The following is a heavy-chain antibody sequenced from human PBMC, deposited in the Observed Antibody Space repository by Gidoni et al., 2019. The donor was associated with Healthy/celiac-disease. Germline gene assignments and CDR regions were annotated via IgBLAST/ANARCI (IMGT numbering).Heavy chain of an antibody. CDR2: IWYDGSNK. Sequence: QVQLVASGGGVVQPGSSLRLSSAASGFTFSSDGMHWVRQAPGTGLEWVAVIWYDGSNKCYADSVKGRFTISRDNSKNTLYLQRNRLRAEDTAVDYCARVSDSSGYYYAVGYWGQGTLVTVSS. V-gene: IGHV3-33*01. D-gene: IGHD3-22*01. CDR1: GFTFSSDG. J-gene: IGHJ4*02. CDR3: ARVSDSSGYYYAVGY.